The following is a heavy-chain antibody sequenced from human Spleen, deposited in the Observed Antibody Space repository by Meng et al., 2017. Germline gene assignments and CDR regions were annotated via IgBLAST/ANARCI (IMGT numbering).Heavy chain of an antibody. Sequence: QVRRVQLGAEGKKPGASVKVSCRASGNTLTRYDSKWVRRAPGQGLEWMGRINPKSGDTHYAQKFQARVTMTGDTSISTAYMELSGLRSDDTAMYYCASTGYCSGGSCRNWFDPWGQGTLVTVSS. J-gene: IGHJ5*02. V-gene: IGHV1-2*06. CDR2: INPKSGDT. D-gene: IGHD2-15*01. CDR3: ASTGYCSGGSCRNWFDP. CDR1: GNTLTRYD.